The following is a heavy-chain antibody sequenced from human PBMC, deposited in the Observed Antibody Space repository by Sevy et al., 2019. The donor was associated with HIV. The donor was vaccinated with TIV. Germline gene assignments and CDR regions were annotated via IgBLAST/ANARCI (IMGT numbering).Heavy chain of an antibody. V-gene: IGHV3-49*03. D-gene: IGHD1-1*01. CDR1: GFTFGDYA. CDR3: TRDSLAGRGYYYYYYYIDV. CDR2: IRSKAYGGTT. J-gene: IGHJ6*03. Sequence: GGSLRLSCTASGFTFGDYAMSWFRQAPGKGLEWVGFIRSKAYGGTTEYAASVKGRFTISRDDSKSIDYLQMNSLKTEDTAVYYCTRDSLAGRGYYYYYYYIDVWGKGTTVTVSS.